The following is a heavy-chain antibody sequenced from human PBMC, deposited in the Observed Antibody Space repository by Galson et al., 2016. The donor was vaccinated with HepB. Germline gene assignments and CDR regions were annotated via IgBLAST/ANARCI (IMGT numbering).Heavy chain of an antibody. J-gene: IGHJ4*02. Sequence: SLRLSCAASGFTFSSYWMNWVRQAPGKGLVWVSRINSDGSSTGYADSVKGRFTISRDNAKNTLYLEMNSLRADDTDVYYCARVPFEVDGGYSGYDYLSLFGYWGQGTPVIVSS. CDR3: ARVPFEVDGGYSGYDYLSLFGY. CDR1: GFTFSSYW. V-gene: IGHV3-74*01. D-gene: IGHD5-12*01. CDR2: INSDGSST.